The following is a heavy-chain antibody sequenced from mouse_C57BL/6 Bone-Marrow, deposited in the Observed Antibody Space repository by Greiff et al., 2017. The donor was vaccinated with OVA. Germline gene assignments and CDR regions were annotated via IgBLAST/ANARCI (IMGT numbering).Heavy chain of an antibody. CDR1: GYTFTSYG. J-gene: IGHJ4*01. D-gene: IGHD1-1*01. CDR2: IYPRSGNT. Sequence: VQLQQSGAELARPGASVKLSCKASGYTFTSYGISWVKQRTGQGLEWIGEIYPRSGNTYYNEKFKGKATLTADKSSSTAYMELRSLTSDDSAVYFCAKEEGVYYGHYYAMDYWGQGTSVTVSS. V-gene: IGHV1-81*01. CDR3: AKEEGVYYGHYYAMDY.